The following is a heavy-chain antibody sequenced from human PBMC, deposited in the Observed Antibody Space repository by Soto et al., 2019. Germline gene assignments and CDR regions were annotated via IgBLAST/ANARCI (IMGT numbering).Heavy chain of an antibody. CDR2: IYHSGST. Sequence: SETLSLTCAVSGGSISSGGYSWSWIRQPPGKGLEWIGYIYHSGSTYYNPSLKSRVTISVDRSKNQFSLKLSSVTAADTAVYYCARDRGQSSGWFGYFDYWGQGTLVTVS. CDR3: ARDRGQSSGWFGYFDY. V-gene: IGHV4-30-2*01. J-gene: IGHJ4*02. D-gene: IGHD6-19*01. CDR1: GGSISSGGYS.